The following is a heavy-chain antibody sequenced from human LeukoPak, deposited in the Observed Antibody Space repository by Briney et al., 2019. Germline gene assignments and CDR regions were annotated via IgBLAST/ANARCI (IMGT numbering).Heavy chain of an antibody. CDR3: ARGLNWFDP. J-gene: IGHJ5*02. CDR1: GFTSIAYA. V-gene: IGHV3-21*01. CDR2: ISSSSSYI. Sequence: GGSLRLSCVGSGFTSIAYALTWARQAPGKGLEWVSSISSSSSYIYYADSVKGRFTISRDNAKNSLYLQMNSLRAEDTAVYYCARGLNWFDPWGQGTLVTVSS. D-gene: IGHD3-16*01.